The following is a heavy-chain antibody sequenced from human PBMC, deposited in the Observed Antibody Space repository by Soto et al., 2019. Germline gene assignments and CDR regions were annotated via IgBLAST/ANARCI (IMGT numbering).Heavy chain of an antibody. J-gene: IGHJ4*02. Sequence: SVKVSCKASGYTFTSYAMHWVRQAPGQRLEWMGWIIPIFGTANYAQKFQGRVTITADESTSTAYMELSSLRSEDTAVYYCARVNRGRFYDILTGYFDYWGQGTLVTVSS. D-gene: IGHD3-9*01. CDR1: GYTFTSYA. V-gene: IGHV1-69*13. CDR3: ARVNRGRFYDILTGYFDY. CDR2: IIPIFGTA.